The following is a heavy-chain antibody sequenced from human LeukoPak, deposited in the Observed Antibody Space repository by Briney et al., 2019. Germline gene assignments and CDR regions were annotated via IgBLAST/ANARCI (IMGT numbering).Heavy chain of an antibody. CDR2: ISAGNGNT. CDR3: ARYSSSSSLDY. J-gene: IGHJ4*02. D-gene: IGHD6-6*01. CDR1: GYTFTSYA. V-gene: IGHV1-3*01. Sequence: ASVKVSCKASGYTFTSYAMQWVRQAPGQGLEWMGWISAGNGNTGYSQRFQDRPTITVDTSASTAYMELSSLTSEDTALYFCARYSSSSSLDYWGQGTLVTVSS.